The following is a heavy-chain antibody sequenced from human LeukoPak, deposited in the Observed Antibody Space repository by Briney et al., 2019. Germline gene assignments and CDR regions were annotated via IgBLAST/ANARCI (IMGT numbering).Heavy chain of an antibody. CDR2: INPNSGGT. Sequence: ASVKVSCKASGYTFTGYYMHWVRQAPGQGLEWMGWINPNSGGTNYALKFQGRVTMTRDTSISTAYMELSRLRSDDTAVYYCARDYGDSYGMDVRGQGTTVTVSS. CDR3: ARDYGDSYGMDV. V-gene: IGHV1-2*02. D-gene: IGHD4-17*01. J-gene: IGHJ6*02. CDR1: GYTFTGYY.